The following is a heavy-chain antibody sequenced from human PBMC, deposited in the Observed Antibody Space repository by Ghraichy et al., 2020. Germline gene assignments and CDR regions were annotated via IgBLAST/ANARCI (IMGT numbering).Heavy chain of an antibody. Sequence: GGSLRLSCAASGFTFSSYGMHWVRQAPGKGLEWVAVISYDGSNKYYADSVKGRFTISRDNSKNTLYLQMNSLRAEDTAVYYCARGTVGGDAFDIWGQGTMVTVSS. J-gene: IGHJ3*02. CDR3: ARGTVGGDAFDI. V-gene: IGHV3-30*03. CDR1: GFTFSSYG. D-gene: IGHD3-16*01. CDR2: ISYDGSNK.